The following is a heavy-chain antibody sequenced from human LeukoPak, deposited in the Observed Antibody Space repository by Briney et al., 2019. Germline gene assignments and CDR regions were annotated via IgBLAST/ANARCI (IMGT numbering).Heavy chain of an antibody. CDR1: GFTFSSYG. D-gene: IGHD2-15*01. V-gene: IGHV3-23*01. J-gene: IGHJ6*03. Sequence: GGSLRLSCAASGFTFSSYGMSWVRQAPGKGLEWVSGISGSGDNTNYADSVKGWFTISRDNSKNTLSLQMSSLRVEDTAVYYCARDRSCTGGSCYMDVWGRGTTVTVSS. CDR2: ISGSGDNT. CDR3: ARDRSCTGGSCYMDV.